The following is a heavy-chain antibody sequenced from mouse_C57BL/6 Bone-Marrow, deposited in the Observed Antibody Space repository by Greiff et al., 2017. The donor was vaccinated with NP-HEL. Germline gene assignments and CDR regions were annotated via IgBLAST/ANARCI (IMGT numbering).Heavy chain of an antibody. CDR3: AREKVYYYGSSYEDYAMDY. CDR1: GFTFSSYA. D-gene: IGHD1-1*01. V-gene: IGHV5-4*01. J-gene: IGHJ4*01. Sequence: EVKVVESGGGLVKPGGSLKLSCAASGFTFSSYAMSWVRQTPEKRLEWVATISDGGSYTYYPDNVKGRFTISRDNAKNNLYLQMSHLQSEDTAMYYCAREKVYYYGSSYEDYAMDYWGQGTSVTVSS. CDR2: ISDGGSYT.